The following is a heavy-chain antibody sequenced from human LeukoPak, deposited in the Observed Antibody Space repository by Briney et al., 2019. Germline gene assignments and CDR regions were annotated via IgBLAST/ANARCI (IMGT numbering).Heavy chain of an antibody. J-gene: IGHJ4*02. CDR2: INPSGGST. Sequence: AASVKVSCKASGYTFTSYYMHWVRQAPGQGLEWMGIINPSGGSTSYAQKFQGRVTMTRDTSTSTVYMELSSLRSEDTAVYYCARAFTPGYGGNLHFGYWGQGTLVTVSS. CDR1: GYTFTSYY. D-gene: IGHD4-23*01. V-gene: IGHV1-46*01. CDR3: ARAFTPGYGGNLHFGY.